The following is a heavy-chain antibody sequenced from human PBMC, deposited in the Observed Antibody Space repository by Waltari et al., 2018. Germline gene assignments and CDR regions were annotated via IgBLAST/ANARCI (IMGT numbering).Heavy chain of an antibody. CDR2: MYSSGRT. CDR3: VRRSYYEGFDY. V-gene: IGHV4-39*01. J-gene: IGHJ4*02. Sequence: QLQLQESGPGLVKPSEPLSLTCTVSGDSISSSRYYWGWIRQPPGKGLEWIGSMYSSGRTFYPPSLKSRVTISVDTPKNQFSLRLSSVTAADTAVYYCVRRSYYEGFDYWGQGTLVTVSS. CDR1: GDSISSSRYY. D-gene: IGHD3-22*01.